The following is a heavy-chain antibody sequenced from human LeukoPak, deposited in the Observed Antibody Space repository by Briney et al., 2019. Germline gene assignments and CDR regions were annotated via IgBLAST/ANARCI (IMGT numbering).Heavy chain of an antibody. CDR2: IYSGGTT. J-gene: IGHJ4*02. CDR1: GFTVNSNY. D-gene: IGHD3-22*01. CDR3: ARGDSSGYVVY. Sequence: GGSLRLSCAASGFTVNSNYMIWVRQAPAKGLEWVSVIYSGGTTYYADSVKGRFTISRDNSKNTLYLQMNSLRAEDTAVYYCARGDSSGYVVYWGQGTLVTVSS. V-gene: IGHV3-53*01.